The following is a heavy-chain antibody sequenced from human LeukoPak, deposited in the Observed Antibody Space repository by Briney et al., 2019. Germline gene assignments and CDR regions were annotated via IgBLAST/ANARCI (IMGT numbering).Heavy chain of an antibody. D-gene: IGHD3-9*01. Sequence: SETLSLTCTVSGGSISSYYWSWIRQPPGKGLEWIGYIYYSGSTNYNPSLKSRVTISVDTSKNQFSLKLSSVTAADTAVYYCARHLQLRYFDWLSHDDAFDIWGQGTMVTVSS. CDR1: GGSISSYY. V-gene: IGHV4-59*08. CDR3: ARHLQLRYFDWLSHDDAFDI. J-gene: IGHJ3*02. CDR2: IYYSGST.